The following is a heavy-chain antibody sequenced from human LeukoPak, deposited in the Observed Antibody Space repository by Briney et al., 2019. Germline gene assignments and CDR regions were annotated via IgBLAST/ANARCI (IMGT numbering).Heavy chain of an antibody. CDR2: IYHSGST. Sequence: PSETLSLTCTVSGYSISSGYYWGWIRQPPGKGLEWIGSIYHSGSTYYNPSLKSRVTISVDTSKNQFSLKLSSVTAADTAVYYCARALVGATPDYWGQGTLVTVSS. D-gene: IGHD1-26*01. J-gene: IGHJ4*02. CDR3: ARALVGATPDY. V-gene: IGHV4-38-2*02. CDR1: GYSISSGYY.